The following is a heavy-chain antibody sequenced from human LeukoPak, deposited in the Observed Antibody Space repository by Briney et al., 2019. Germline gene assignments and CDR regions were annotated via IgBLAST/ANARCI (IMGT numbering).Heavy chain of an antibody. CDR3: ARDLDGGNSFDY. CDR2: ISSSGRTI. Sequence: HPGGSLRLSCAASGFTFSNYEMNWVRQAPGKGLEWVSYISSSGRTIYYADSVKGRFTISRDNAKNSLYLQMNNLRAEDTAIYCCARDLDGGNSFDYWGQGTLVTVSS. V-gene: IGHV3-48*03. CDR1: GFTFSNYE. D-gene: IGHD4-23*01. J-gene: IGHJ4*02.